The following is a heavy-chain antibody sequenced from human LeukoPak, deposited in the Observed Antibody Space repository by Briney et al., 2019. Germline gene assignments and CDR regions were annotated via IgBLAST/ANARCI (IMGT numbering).Heavy chain of an antibody. CDR2: IKQDGSEK. J-gene: IGHJ4*02. D-gene: IGHD2-15*01. Sequence: GGSLRLSCAVSGLTFNSYWMSWVRQAPGKGLEWVANIKQDGSEKFYVDSVKGRFTISRDNAKNSLYLQMNSLRAEDTAVFYCARGRYCSGGGCHYFDYWGQGTLVTVSS. V-gene: IGHV3-7*01. CDR3: ARGRYCSGGGCHYFDY. CDR1: GLTFNSYW.